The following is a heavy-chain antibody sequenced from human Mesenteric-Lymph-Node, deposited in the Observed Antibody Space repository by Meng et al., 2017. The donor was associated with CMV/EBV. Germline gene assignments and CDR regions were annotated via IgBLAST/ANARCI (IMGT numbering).Heavy chain of an antibody. J-gene: IGHJ4*02. Sequence: GSLRLSCSVSGGSISSGNYYWGWIRQPPGKGLEWIGSLYYSGSTYYNPSLKSRVTMSVDMSKNQFSLKLHSVTAADTAVYYCARQGARRVDTTMVPYGEFDYWGQGTLVTVSS. V-gene: IGHV4-39*01. D-gene: IGHD5-18*01. CDR1: GGSISSGNYY. CDR3: ARQGARRVDTTMVPYGEFDY. CDR2: LYYSGST.